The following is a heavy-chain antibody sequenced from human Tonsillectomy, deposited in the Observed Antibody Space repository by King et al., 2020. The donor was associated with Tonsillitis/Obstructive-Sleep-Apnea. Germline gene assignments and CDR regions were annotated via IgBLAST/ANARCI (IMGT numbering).Heavy chain of an antibody. CDR2: IFSNDEK. CDR3: ARDIGTCSSTSCRNWFDP. D-gene: IGHD2-2*01. Sequence: TLKESGPVLVKPTETLTLTCTVSGFSLSNARMGVSWIRQPPGKALEWLAHIFSNDEKSYSTSLKSRLTISKDTSKSQVVLTMTNMDPVDTATYYCARDIGTCSSTSCRNWFDPWGQGTLVTVSS. CDR1: GFSLSNARMG. V-gene: IGHV2-26*01. J-gene: IGHJ5*02.